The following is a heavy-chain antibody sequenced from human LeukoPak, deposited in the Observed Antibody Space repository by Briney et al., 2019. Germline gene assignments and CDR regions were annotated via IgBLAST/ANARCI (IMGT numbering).Heavy chain of an antibody. CDR2: IYTSGST. CDR3: ARGRITIFGESLPDRYDY. J-gene: IGHJ4*02. V-gene: IGHV4-61*02. Sequence: SETLSLTCDVSGGSISSGGYSWSWIRQPAGKGLEWIGRIYTSGSTNYNPSLKSRVTMPVDTSKNQFSLKLSSVTAADTAVYYCARGRITIFGESLPDRYDYWGQGTLVTVSS. D-gene: IGHD3-3*01. CDR1: GGSISSGGYS.